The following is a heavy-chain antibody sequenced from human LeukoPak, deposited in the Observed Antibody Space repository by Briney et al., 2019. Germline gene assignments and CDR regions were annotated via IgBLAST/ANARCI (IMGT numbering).Heavy chain of an antibody. D-gene: IGHD4-17*01. V-gene: IGHV3-23*01. J-gene: IGHJ5*02. CDR2: ISGSGGST. CDR3: AKDSGDYGWGNWFDP. Sequence: PGGSLRLSCAASGFTFSSYAMSWVRQAPGKGLEWVSAISGSGGSTYYADSVKGRFTISRDNSKNTLYPQMNSLRAEDTDVYYCAKDSGDYGWGNWFDPWGQGTLVTVSS. CDR1: GFTFSSYA.